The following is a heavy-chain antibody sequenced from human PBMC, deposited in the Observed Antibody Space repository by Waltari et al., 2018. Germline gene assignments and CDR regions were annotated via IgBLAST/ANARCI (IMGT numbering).Heavy chain of an antibody. D-gene: IGHD6-13*01. V-gene: IGHV3-23*04. CDR3: AKGDSSWYGDY. CDR1: GFTFSSNA. CDR2: ISGSGGST. J-gene: IGHJ4*02. Sequence: EVQLVDSGVGLVQPGGSLSLSCAASGFTFSSNAMCWVRQAPGKGLEWVSAISGSGGSTYYADSVKGRFTISRDNSKNTLYLQMNSLRAEDTAVYYCAKGDSSWYGDYWGQGTLVTVSS.